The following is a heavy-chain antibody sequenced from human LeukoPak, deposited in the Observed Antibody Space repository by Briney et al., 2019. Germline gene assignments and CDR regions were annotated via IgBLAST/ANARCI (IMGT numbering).Heavy chain of an antibody. Sequence: GGSLRLSCAGSGFTFSSYAINWVRQAPGKGLEWVSGITASGGNTHYADAVKGRFTISRDNSKGTLYLQMNSLRVEETAIYYCARMGDGAGSSNWGQGTLVNVSS. CDR3: ARMGDGAGSSN. V-gene: IGHV3-23*01. J-gene: IGHJ4*02. CDR2: ITASGGNT. D-gene: IGHD3-10*01. CDR1: GFTFSSYA.